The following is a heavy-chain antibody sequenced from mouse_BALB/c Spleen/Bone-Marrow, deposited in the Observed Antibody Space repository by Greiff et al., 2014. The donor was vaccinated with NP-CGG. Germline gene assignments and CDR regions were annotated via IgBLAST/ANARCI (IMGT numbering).Heavy chain of an antibody. CDR1: GYTFTSYD. CDR2: IFPGDGST. V-gene: IGHV1S56*01. CDR3: ARRVYYDYDGGAWFAY. D-gene: IGHD2-4*01. J-gene: IGHJ3*01. Sequence: QVQLQQSGAKLVKPGASVKLSRKASGYTFTSYDINWVRQRPEQGLEWIGWIFPGDGSTKYNEKFKGKATLTTDKSSSTAYMQLSRLTSEDSAVYFCARRVYYDYDGGAWFAYWGQGTLVTVSA.